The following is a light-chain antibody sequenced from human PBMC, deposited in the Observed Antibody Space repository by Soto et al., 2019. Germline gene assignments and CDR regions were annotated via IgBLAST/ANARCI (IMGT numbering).Light chain of an antibody. CDR2: SNN. J-gene: IGLJ2*01. CDR3: EAWDDSLNGRV. CDR1: SSNIGSNT. Sequence: QSVLTQPPSASGTPGQRVTISCSGSSSNIGSNTVNWYQHFPGTAPKLLIYSNNQRPSGVPDRFSGSKSGTSASLAISGLQSEDEADYYCEAWDDSLNGRVFGGGTKVTVL. V-gene: IGLV1-44*01.